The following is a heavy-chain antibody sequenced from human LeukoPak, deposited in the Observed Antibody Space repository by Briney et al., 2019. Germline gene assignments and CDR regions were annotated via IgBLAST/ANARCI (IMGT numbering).Heavy chain of an antibody. CDR2: IRYDGSNK. V-gene: IGHV3-30*02. Sequence: GGSLRLSCVTSGFTFSSYGMHWVRQAPGKGLEWVAFIRYDGSNKYYADSVKGRFTISRDNAKNSLYLQMNSLRAEDTAVYYCARGGGLWFDYWGQGTLVTVSS. CDR3: ARGGGLWFDY. J-gene: IGHJ4*02. D-gene: IGHD4/OR15-4a*01. CDR1: GFTFSSYG.